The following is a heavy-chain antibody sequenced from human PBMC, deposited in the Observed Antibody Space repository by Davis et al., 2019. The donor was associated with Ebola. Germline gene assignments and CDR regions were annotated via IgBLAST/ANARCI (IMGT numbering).Heavy chain of an antibody. CDR2: ISWHTVKT. V-gene: IGHV3-9*02. CDR1: GFTSNQYA. J-gene: IGHJ6*04. CDR3: AKDKGSGYYNEANMNNFYYYYAMDV. Sequence: GGPLRLSCPASGFTSNQYAMTWVRQAPGKGLEWVASISWHTVKTVYSDSVKGRFTISRDNAKKSLYLEMNNVRLEDAASYYCAKDKGSGYYNEANMNNFYYYYAMDVWGKGTTVTVSS. D-gene: IGHD5-12*01.